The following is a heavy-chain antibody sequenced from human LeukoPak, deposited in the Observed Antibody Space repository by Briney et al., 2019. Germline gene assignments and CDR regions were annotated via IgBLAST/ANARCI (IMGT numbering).Heavy chain of an antibody. CDR3: VKGKINHDGAYDI. J-gene: IGHJ3*02. V-gene: IGHV3-7*01. CDR2: IKQDGSEK. Sequence: GGSLRLSCAASGFTFSSYWMSWVRQAPGKGLEWVANIKQDGSEKYYVDSVKGRFTLSRDNAKNSLYLQMNSLRAEDTAVYYCVKGKINHDGAYDIWGQGTMVTVSS. CDR1: GFTFSSYW. D-gene: IGHD1-14*01.